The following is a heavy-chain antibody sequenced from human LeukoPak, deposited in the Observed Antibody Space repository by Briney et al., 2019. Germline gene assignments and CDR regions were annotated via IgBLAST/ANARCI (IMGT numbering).Heavy chain of an antibody. CDR1: GYTFTSYG. CDR3: ARGYCGGDCPSGESL. Sequence: ASVKVSCKASGYTFTSYGISWVRQAPGQGLEWMGWISAYNGNTNYAQKLPGRVTMTTDTSTSTAYMELRSLRSDGTAVFYCARGYCGGDCPSGESLWGQGTLVTVSS. V-gene: IGHV1-18*01. D-gene: IGHD2-21*01. CDR2: ISAYNGNT. J-gene: IGHJ4*02.